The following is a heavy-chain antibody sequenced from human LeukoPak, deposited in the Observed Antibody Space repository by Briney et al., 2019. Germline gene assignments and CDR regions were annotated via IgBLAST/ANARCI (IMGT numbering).Heavy chain of an antibody. V-gene: IGHV3-48*01. CDR1: GFTFSSYS. CDR3: ARVPTSKRIVGATRFYFDY. J-gene: IGHJ4*02. Sequence: PGGSLRLSCAASGFTFSSYSMNWVRQAPGKGLEWVSYISSSSSTIYYADSVKGRFTISRDNAKNSLYLQMNSLRAEDTAVYYCARVPTSKRIVGATRFYFDYWGQGTLVTVSS. CDR2: ISSSSSTI. D-gene: IGHD1-26*01.